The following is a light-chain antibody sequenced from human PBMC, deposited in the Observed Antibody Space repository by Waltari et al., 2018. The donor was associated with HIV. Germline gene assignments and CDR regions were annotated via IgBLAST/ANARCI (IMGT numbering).Light chain of an antibody. V-gene: IGLV2-23*02. CDR3: CSYSGGSTYWV. J-gene: IGLJ3*02. Sequence: QSALTQPASLSGSPGQSITISSTGTSSDVGNYTLVSWYQQHPGHAPKLIIYEVNKRPSGVSNRFSASKSGNTASLTIFGLQPEDGADYYCCSYSGGSTYWVFGGGTKLTVL. CDR2: EVN. CDR1: SSDVGNYTL.